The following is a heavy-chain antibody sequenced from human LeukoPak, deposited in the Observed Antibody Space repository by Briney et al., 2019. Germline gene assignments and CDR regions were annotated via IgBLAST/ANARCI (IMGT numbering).Heavy chain of an antibody. CDR3: ARYYDSSGCLDY. CDR1: GGSFSGYY. D-gene: IGHD3-22*01. CDR2: INHSGST. J-gene: IGHJ4*02. V-gene: IGHV4-34*01. Sequence: SETLSLTCAVYGGSFSGYYWSWIRQPPGKGLEWIGEINHSGSTNYNPSLKSRVTISVDTSKNQFSLKLSSVTAADTAVYYCARYYDSSGCLDYWGQGTLVTVSS.